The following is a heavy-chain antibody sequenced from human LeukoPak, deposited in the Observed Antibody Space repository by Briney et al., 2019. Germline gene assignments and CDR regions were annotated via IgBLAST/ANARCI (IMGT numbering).Heavy chain of an antibody. J-gene: IGHJ4*02. CDR3: ARATDVLTGYYTLDY. Sequence: SETLSLTCTVSGGSISSSSYYWGWIRQPPGKGLEWIGSIYYSGSTYYNPSLKSRVTISVDTSKNQFSLKLSSVTAADTAVYYCARATDVLTGYYTLDYWGQGTLVTVSS. CDR2: IYYSGST. V-gene: IGHV4-39*07. CDR1: GGSISSSSYY. D-gene: IGHD3-9*01.